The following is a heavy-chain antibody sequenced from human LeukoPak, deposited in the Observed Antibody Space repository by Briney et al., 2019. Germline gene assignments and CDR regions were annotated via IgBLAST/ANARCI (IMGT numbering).Heavy chain of an antibody. CDR1: GYTFTGYY. J-gene: IGHJ4*02. D-gene: IGHD6-19*01. V-gene: IGHV1-2*02. Sequence: ASVKVSCKASGYTFTGYYMHWVRQAPGQGLEWMGWINPNSGGINYAQKFQGRVTMTRDTSISTAYMELSRLRSDDTAVYYCARDIAVAATGGYWGQGTLVTVSS. CDR2: INPNSGGI. CDR3: ARDIAVAATGGY.